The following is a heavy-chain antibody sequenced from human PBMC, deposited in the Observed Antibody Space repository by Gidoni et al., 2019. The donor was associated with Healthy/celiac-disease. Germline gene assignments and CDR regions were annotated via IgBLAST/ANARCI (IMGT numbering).Heavy chain of an antibody. CDR2: ISSNGGST. Sequence: EVQLVESGGGLVQPGGSLRLSCSASGFTFSSYAMHWVRQAPGKGLEYVSAISSNGGSTYYADSVKGRFTISRDNSKNTLYLQMSSLRAEDTAVYYCVKHRTKGRVQGAFDIWGQGTMVTVSS. D-gene: IGHD6-19*01. J-gene: IGHJ3*02. CDR1: GFTFSSYA. CDR3: VKHRTKGRVQGAFDI. V-gene: IGHV3-64D*06.